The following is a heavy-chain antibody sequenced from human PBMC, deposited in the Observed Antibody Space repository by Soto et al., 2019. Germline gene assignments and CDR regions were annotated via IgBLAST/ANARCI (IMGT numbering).Heavy chain of an antibody. Sequence: SVKVSCTASGFTFTNSAVQWVRQARGQRLEWIGWIVVGSGNTNYAQKFQERVTITRDLSTSTAYMELSSLRSEDTAVYYCAAASYYDILTGDFDSWGQGTLVTVSS. CDR2: IVVGSGNT. D-gene: IGHD3-9*01. CDR1: GFTFTNSA. J-gene: IGHJ4*02. CDR3: AAASYYDILTGDFDS. V-gene: IGHV1-58*01.